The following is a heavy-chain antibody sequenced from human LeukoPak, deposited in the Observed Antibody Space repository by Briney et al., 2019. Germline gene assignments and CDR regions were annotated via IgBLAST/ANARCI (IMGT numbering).Heavy chain of an antibody. J-gene: IGHJ4*02. V-gene: IGHV3-74*01. CDR3: GRAYVVSGYDFGIDY. CDR2: INTDGSST. CDR1: GFTFSSYW. D-gene: IGHD5-12*01. Sequence: QSGGSLRLSCAASGFTFSSYWMHWVRQAPGKGLVWVSRINTDGSSTSYADSVKGRFTISRDNAKNTLYLQMNSLRAEDTAVYYCGRAYVVSGYDFGIDYWGQGTLVTVSS.